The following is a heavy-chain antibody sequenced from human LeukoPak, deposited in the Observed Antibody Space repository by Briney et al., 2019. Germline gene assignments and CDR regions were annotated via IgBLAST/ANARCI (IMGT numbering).Heavy chain of an antibody. CDR1: GYSFTSYW. CDR3: ARHVPTSIAGGDAFDI. Sequence: GESLRISCKGSGYSFTSYWISWVRQMPGKGLEWMGRIDPSDSYTNYSPSFQGHVTISADKSISTAYLQWSSLKASDTAMYYCARHVPTSIAGGDAFDIWGQGTMVTVSS. V-gene: IGHV5-10-1*01. CDR2: IDPSDSYT. D-gene: IGHD1-26*01. J-gene: IGHJ3*02.